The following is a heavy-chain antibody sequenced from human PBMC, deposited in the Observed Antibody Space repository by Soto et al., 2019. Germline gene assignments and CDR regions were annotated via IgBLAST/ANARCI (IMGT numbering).Heavy chain of an antibody. CDR2: IYSGGDT. CDR3: ATASRIYGGNPGCFDH. Sequence: EVQLVESGGGLIQPGGSLRLSCAASGFTVSSKYMSWVRQAPGKGLEWVSVIYSGGDTYYADSGQGRFTISRDVSKNTLHLQMNSLRAEDTAVYYCATASRIYGGNPGCFDHWGQGTLVTVSS. CDR1: GFTVSSKY. J-gene: IGHJ4*02. V-gene: IGHV3-53*01. D-gene: IGHD2-15*01.